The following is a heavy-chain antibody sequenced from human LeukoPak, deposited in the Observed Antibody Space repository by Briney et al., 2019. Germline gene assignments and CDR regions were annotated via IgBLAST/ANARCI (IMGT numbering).Heavy chain of an antibody. D-gene: IGHD2-15*01. CDR3: ARDGFYCSGGSCYTDY. J-gene: IGHJ4*02. CDR1: GGSISSSSYY. Sequence: PSETLSLTCTVSGGSISSSSYYWGWIRQPPGKGLEWIGSIYYSGSTYYNPSLKSRVTISVDTSKNRFSLKLSSVTAADTAVYYCARDGFYCSGGSCYTDYWGQGTLVTVSS. CDR2: IYYSGST. V-gene: IGHV4-39*07.